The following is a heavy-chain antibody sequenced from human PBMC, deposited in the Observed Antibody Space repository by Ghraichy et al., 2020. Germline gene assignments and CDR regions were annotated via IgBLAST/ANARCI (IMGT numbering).Heavy chain of an antibody. CDR3: ARDLGHCDGGYCNSAYFEY. V-gene: IGHV3-33*01. Sequence: GGSLRLSCAASGFTFSSHGMHWVRQAPGKGLEWVALVWAVGNDKFYADSVKGRFTISKDNSENMLYLEMTSLRAEDTAVYFCARDLGHCDGGYCNSAYFEYWGQGTLVTVSS. J-gene: IGHJ4*02. D-gene: IGHD2-15*01. CDR1: GFTFSSHG. CDR2: VWAVGNDK.